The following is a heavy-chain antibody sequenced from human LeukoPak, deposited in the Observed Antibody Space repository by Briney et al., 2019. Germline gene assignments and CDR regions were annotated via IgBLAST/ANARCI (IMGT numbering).Heavy chain of an antibody. J-gene: IGHJ5*02. CDR3: AKGLYGDTFLNWFDP. CDR2: ISGSGVST. D-gene: IGHD2-21*01. V-gene: IGHV3-23*01. CDR1: GFTFSSYA. Sequence: GGSLRLSCAASGFTFSSYAMSWVRPAPGKGLKWVSGISGSGVSTYYTDSVKGRFTVSRDNSKNTMFLQMNSLRAEDTAVYYCAKGLYGDTFLNWFDPWGQGTLVTVSS.